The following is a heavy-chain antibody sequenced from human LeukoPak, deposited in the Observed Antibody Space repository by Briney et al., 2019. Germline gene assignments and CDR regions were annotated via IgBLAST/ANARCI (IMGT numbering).Heavy chain of an antibody. V-gene: IGHV3-53*01. CDR2: IYSSGST. CDR3: ARDLQDTAMVTHYYYGMDV. Sequence: GGSLRLSCAASGFTVSSNYMSWVRQAPGKGLEWVSVIYSSGSTYYADSVKGRFTISKDNSKNTLYLQMNSLRAEDTAVYYCARDLQDTAMVTHYYYGMDVWGQGTTVTVSS. D-gene: IGHD5-18*01. J-gene: IGHJ6*02. CDR1: GFTVSSNY.